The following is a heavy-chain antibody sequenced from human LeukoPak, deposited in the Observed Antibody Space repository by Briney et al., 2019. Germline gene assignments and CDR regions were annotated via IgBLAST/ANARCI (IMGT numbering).Heavy chain of an antibody. CDR1: GFTFSRYG. D-gene: IGHD3-22*01. V-gene: IGHV3-33*01. J-gene: IGHJ4*02. Sequence: GGSLRLSCAASGFTFSRYGMHWVRQAPGKGLEWVAVIWYDGSNTQYAHSVQGRFTISRDNSKNTLYLQMNSLRAGDTAVYYCARDFGFSPSSGYSFDYWGRGTLVTVSS. CDR2: IWYDGSNT. CDR3: ARDFGFSPSSGYSFDY.